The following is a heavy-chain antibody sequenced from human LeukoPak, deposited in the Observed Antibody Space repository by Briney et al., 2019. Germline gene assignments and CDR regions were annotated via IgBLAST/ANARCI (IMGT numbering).Heavy chain of an antibody. CDR2: IYYSGST. V-gene: IGHV4-59*01. D-gene: IGHD3-22*01. J-gene: IGHJ4*02. CDR3: ARVTGYIVEDYFDY. CDR1: GGSISSYY. Sequence: SETLSLTCSVSGGSISSYYWSWIRQPPGKGLEWIGYIYYSGSTNYNPSLRSRVTISVDTSKNQFSLRLSSVTAADTAVYYCARVTGYIVEDYFDYWGQGTLVTVSS.